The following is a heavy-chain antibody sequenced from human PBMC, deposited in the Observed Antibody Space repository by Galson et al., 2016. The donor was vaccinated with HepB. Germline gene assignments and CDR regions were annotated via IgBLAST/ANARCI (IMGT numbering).Heavy chain of an antibody. CDR2: IDYSGST. Sequence: SETLSLTCIVSGESVINDRYYWTWIRLPPGKGLEWIGCIDYSGSTNYSPSLKSRVTMSLDASENEVSLRLSSVTAADTAIYCCARGRRTICNGSICYKDSYYYAMDVWGQGTTVSVS. D-gene: IGHD2-15*01. CDR1: GESVINDRYY. V-gene: IGHV4-61*01. CDR3: ARGRRTICNGSICYKDSYYYAMDV. J-gene: IGHJ6*02.